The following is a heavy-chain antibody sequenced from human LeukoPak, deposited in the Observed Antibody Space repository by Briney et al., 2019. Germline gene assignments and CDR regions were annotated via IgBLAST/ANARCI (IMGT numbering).Heavy chain of an antibody. CDR2: INPNSGGT. CDR3: ARKGPEHLPTYFDH. Sequence: ASVKVSCKASGYTFTGYYMHWVRQAPGQGLEWMGWINPNSGGTNYAQKFQGRVTMTRDTSISTAYMELSRLRSDDTAVYYCARKGPEHLPTYFDHWGRGILVTVSS. D-gene: IGHD2-21*01. J-gene: IGHJ4*02. CDR1: GYTFTGYY. V-gene: IGHV1-2*02.